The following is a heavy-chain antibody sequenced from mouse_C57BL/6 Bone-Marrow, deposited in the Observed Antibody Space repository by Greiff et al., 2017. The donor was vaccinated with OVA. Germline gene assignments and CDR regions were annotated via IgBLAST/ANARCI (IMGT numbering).Heavy chain of an antibody. J-gene: IGHJ1*03. Sequence: QVQLQQPGAELVKPGASVKLSCKASGYTFTSYWMHWVKQRPGQGLEWIGMIHPNSGSTNYNEKFKSKATLTVDKSSSTAYMQLSSLTSEDSAVYYCARASLLRRWYFDYWGTGTTVTVSS. D-gene: IGHD1-1*01. CDR3: ARASLLRRWYFDY. CDR1: GYTFTSYW. CDR2: IHPNSGST. V-gene: IGHV1-64*01.